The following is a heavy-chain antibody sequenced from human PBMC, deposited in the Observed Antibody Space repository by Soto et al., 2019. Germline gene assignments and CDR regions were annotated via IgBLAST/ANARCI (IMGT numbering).Heavy chain of an antibody. CDR1: GFTFRNYA. Sequence: EVQLVESGGGLVQPGRSLRLSCAASGFTFRNYAMHWVRRAPGKGLEWVSGISWHSGTIGYADSVRGRFTISRDNAKSSLYLEMNSLRPEDTALYYCVKEKRYSNYEYDFDYWGQVTLVTVAA. CDR2: ISWHSGTI. V-gene: IGHV3-9*01. CDR3: VKEKRYSNYEYDFDY. J-gene: IGHJ4*02. D-gene: IGHD4-4*01.